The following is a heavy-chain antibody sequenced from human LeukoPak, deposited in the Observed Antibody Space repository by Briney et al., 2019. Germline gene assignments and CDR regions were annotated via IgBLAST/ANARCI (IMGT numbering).Heavy chain of an antibody. CDR1: GFTFSSYG. Sequence: PGGSLRLSCAASGFTFSSYGMHWVRQAPGKGLEWVAFIRSDGSNKYYADSVKGRFTISRDNSKNTLYLQMNSLRTEDTAVYYCAKRYSSSWSNFDYWGQGTLVTVSS. V-gene: IGHV3-30*02. CDR3: AKRYSSSWSNFDY. D-gene: IGHD6-13*01. J-gene: IGHJ4*02. CDR2: IRSDGSNK.